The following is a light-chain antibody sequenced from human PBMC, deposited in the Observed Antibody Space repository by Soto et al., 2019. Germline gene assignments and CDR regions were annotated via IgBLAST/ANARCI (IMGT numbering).Light chain of an antibody. Sequence: EVVLTQSPGTLSLSPGERATLSCRASQSVGSSYLAWYQHKPGQAPRLLIYSGSYRATGIPDRFSGSGSETDFTLTITRLEPEDVAVYYCQQYGDSPMYTFGQGTRLEIK. CDR2: SGS. J-gene: IGKJ2*01. CDR3: QQYGDSPMYT. V-gene: IGKV3-20*01. CDR1: QSVGSSY.